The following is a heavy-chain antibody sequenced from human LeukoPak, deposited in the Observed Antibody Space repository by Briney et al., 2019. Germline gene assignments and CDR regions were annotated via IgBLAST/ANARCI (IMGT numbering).Heavy chain of an antibody. CDR3: SRQDGTGHYFDY. CDR2: IYYSGST. D-gene: IGHD3-10*01. V-gene: IGHV4-39*01. Sequence: SETLSLTCTVSGGSISSSTDYWGWIRQPPGKGLEWIGSIYYSGSTYYNPSLKSRVTISVDTSKNQFSLKLSSVTAADTAVYYCSRQDGTGHYFDYWAREPWSPSPQ. CDR1: GGSISSSTDY. J-gene: IGHJ4*02.